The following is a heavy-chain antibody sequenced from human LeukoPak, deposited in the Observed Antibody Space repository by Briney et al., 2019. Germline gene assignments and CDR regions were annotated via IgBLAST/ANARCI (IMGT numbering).Heavy chain of an antibody. D-gene: IGHD6-13*01. J-gene: IGHJ4*02. CDR1: GFTFSSYG. CDR2: IWYDGSNK. Sequence: GMSLRLSCAASGFTFSSYGMHWVRQAPGKGLEWVAVIWYDGSNKYYADSVKGRFTISRDNSKNTLYLQMNSLRAEDTAVYYCATSGSSSWYGTYYFDYWGQGTLVTVSS. CDR3: ATSGSSSWYGTYYFDY. V-gene: IGHV3-33*01.